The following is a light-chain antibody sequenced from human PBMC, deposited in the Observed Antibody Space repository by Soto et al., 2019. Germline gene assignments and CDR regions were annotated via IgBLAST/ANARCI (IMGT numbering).Light chain of an antibody. Sequence: DIVLTQTTLSLSVTPGQPASISCKSSQSIIHTDGRTYLYWYLQKPGQPPQLLVYELFNRFSGVPDRFSGSGSGTDVTLKISRVEAEDVGIYYLMPSIKDLSFGGGTKVEI. CDR3: MPSIKDLS. V-gene: IGKV2D-29*01. CDR1: QSIIHTDGRTY. CDR2: ELF. J-gene: IGKJ4*02.